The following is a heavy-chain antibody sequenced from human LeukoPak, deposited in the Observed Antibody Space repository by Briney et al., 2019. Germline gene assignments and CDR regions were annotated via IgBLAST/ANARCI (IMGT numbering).Heavy chain of an antibody. CDR1: GGSISSSNSY. Sequence: KASETLSLTCTVSGGSISSSNSYWGWIRQPPGKGLEWIGSVYYSGSTYYNPSLKSRVTISADASKMQFSLKLSSVTAADTAVYCCARQWDYSDSSGRALNYFDFWGQGTLVTVAS. J-gene: IGHJ4*02. CDR3: ARQWDYSDSSGRALNYFDF. V-gene: IGHV4-39*01. D-gene: IGHD3-22*01. CDR2: VYYSGST.